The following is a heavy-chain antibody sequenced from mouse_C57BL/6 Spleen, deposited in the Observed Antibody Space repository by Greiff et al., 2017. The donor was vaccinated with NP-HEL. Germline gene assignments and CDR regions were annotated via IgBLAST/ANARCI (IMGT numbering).Heavy chain of an antibody. D-gene: IGHD2-5*01. J-gene: IGHJ4*01. CDR2: INPNNGGT. Sequence: EVQLVESGPELVKPGASVKIPCKASGYTFTDYNMDWVKQSHGKSLEWIGDINPNNGGTIYNQKFKGKATLTVDKSSSTAYMELRSLTSEDTAVYYCARSESNCPFYYAMDYWGQGTSVTVSS. V-gene: IGHV1-18*01. CDR1: GYTFTDYN. CDR3: ARSESNCPFYYAMDY.